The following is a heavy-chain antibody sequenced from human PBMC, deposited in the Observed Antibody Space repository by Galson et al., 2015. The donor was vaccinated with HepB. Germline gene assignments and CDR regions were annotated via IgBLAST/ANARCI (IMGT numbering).Heavy chain of an antibody. CDR1: GGTFSSYA. J-gene: IGHJ6*02. V-gene: IGHV1-69*06. CDR2: IISLFNTS. CDR3: ASAITMIRGIFFQKKYGLDV. Sequence: SVKVSCKASGGTFSSYAISWVRQAPGQGLEWMGGIISLFNTSNYALKFQDRVTITADKSTNTSYMELTSLRSADTAVYYCASAITMIRGIFFQKKYGLDVWGQGATVTVSS. D-gene: IGHD3-10*01.